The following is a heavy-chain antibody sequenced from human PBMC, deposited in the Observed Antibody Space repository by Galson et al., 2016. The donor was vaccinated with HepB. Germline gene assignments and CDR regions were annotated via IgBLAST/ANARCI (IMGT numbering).Heavy chain of an antibody. CDR2: INHDGGT. V-gene: IGHV4-34*01. J-gene: IGHJ1*01. CDR3: AREGGAAAGTEYFQH. Sequence: SETLSLTCGVSGGSFSGYFWSWIRQPPGKGLEWIGEINHDGGTNYDSFLKSRVTISVDTSKNQFSLKLTSVTAADTAVYYCAREGGAAAGTEYFQHWGQGTLVTVSS. CDR1: GGSFSGYF. D-gene: IGHD6-13*01.